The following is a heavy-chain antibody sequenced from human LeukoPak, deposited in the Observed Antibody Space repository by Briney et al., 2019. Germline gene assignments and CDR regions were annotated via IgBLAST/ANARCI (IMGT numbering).Heavy chain of an antibody. CDR1: GFTFSSCS. CDR2: ISSSSSTI. Sequence: GGSLRLSCAASGFTFSSCSMNWVRQAPGKGLEWVSFISSSSSTIYYTDSVRGRFTISRDNAKNSLYLQMNSLRDEDTAVYYCARDSRYCSSANCYFDYWGQGTLATVSS. V-gene: IGHV3-48*02. J-gene: IGHJ4*02. D-gene: IGHD2-2*01. CDR3: ARDSRYCSSANCYFDY.